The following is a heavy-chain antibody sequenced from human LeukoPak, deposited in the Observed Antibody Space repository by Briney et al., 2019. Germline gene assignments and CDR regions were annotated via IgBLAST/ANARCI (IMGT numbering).Heavy chain of an antibody. J-gene: IGHJ5*02. CDR1: GYTFTSYG. Sequence: GASVKVSCKASGYTFTSYGISWVRQAPGQGLEWMGLTNPTGGSTGYAQKFQGRVTMTRDMSTSTDYMELSSLRSEDTAIYYCARDNSVGDNAWWFDPWGQGTLVTVSS. CDR2: TNPTGGST. CDR3: ARDNSVGDNAWWFDP. D-gene: IGHD1-26*01. V-gene: IGHV1-46*01.